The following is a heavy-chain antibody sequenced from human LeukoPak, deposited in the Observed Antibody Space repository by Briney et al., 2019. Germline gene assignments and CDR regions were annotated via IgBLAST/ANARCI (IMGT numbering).Heavy chain of an antibody. V-gene: IGHV1-2*06. J-gene: IGHJ5*02. Sequence: ASVKVSCKASGYTFTGYYMHWVRQAPGQGLEWMGRINTNSGGTNYAQKFQGRVTMTRDTSISTAYMELSRLRSDDTAVYYCARSSYYDFWSGTNWFDPWGQGTLVTVSS. CDR3: ARSSYYDFWSGTNWFDP. CDR2: INTNSGGT. CDR1: GYTFTGYY. D-gene: IGHD3-3*01.